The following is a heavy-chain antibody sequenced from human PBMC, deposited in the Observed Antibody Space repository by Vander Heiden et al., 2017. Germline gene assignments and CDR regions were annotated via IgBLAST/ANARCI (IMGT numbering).Heavy chain of an antibody. CDR3: ARHSSWYEPLFDY. Sequence: QLQLQESGPGLVKPSETLSLTCTVSGGSISSSSYYWGWIRQPPGNGLEWIGSIYYSGSTYYNPSLKSRVTISVDTSKNQFSLKLSSVTAADTAVYYCARHSSWYEPLFDYWGQGTLVTVSS. J-gene: IGHJ4*02. CDR1: GGSISSSSYY. D-gene: IGHD6-13*01. CDR2: IYYSGST. V-gene: IGHV4-39*01.